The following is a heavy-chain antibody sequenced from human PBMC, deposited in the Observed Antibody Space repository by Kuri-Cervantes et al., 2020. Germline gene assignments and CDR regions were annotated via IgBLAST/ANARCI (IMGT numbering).Heavy chain of an antibody. D-gene: IGHD6-19*01. J-gene: IGHJ4*02. CDR3: ATAAGSSGRDY. CDR2: ISSSSSTI. V-gene: IGHV3-48*01. CDR1: GFTFSSYS. Sequence: GGSLRLSCAASGFTFSSYSMNWVRQAPGKGLEWVSYISSSSSTIYYADSVKGRFTISRDNAKNSLYLQMNSLRAEDTAVYYCATAAGSSGRDYWGQGTLVTVSS.